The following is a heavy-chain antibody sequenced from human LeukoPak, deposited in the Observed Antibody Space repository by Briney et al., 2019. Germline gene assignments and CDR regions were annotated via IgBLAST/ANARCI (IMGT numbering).Heavy chain of an antibody. CDR1: GFTFSTYR. Sequence: GGSLRLSCAASGFTFSTYRMSWVRQAPGKGLEWVANIKQDGSEKHYVDSVKGRFTISRDDAKNSLYLQMSSLRAEDTAVYYCARVEDYDILTGFDYWGQGTLVTVSS. V-gene: IGHV3-7*01. D-gene: IGHD3-9*01. J-gene: IGHJ4*02. CDR2: IKQDGSEK. CDR3: ARVEDYDILTGFDY.